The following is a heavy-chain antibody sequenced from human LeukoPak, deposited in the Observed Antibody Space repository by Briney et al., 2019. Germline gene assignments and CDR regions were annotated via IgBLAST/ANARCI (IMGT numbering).Heavy chain of an antibody. CDR2: IKQDGSEQ. CDR3: ARDKSVGATPFDY. D-gene: IGHD1-26*01. J-gene: IGHJ4*02. CDR1: GFTFSRFW. Sequence: PGGSLRLSCAASGFTFSRFWMGWVRQAPGIGLERVANIKQDGSEQYYVDSVKGRFTISRDNAKNSLYLQMNSLRAEDTAVYYCARDKSVGATPFDYWGQGTLVTVSS. V-gene: IGHV3-7*05.